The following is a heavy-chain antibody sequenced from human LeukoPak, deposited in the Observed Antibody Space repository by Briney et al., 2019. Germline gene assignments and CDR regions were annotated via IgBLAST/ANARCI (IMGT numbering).Heavy chain of an antibody. V-gene: IGHV3-23*01. D-gene: IGHD6-6*01. CDR3: AEDRGYSSSSQGFDY. J-gene: IGHJ4*02. Sequence: GGSLRLSCAASGFTFSSYAMSWVRQAPGKGLEWFSAISGSGGNTYYADSVKGRFTISRDDSKNTLYLQMNSLRAEDTAVYYCAEDRGYSSSSQGFDYWGQGTLVTVSS. CDR1: GFTFSSYA. CDR2: ISGSGGNT.